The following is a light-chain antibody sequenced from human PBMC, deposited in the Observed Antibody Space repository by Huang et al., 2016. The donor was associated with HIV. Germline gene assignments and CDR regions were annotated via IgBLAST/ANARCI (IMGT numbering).Light chain of an antibody. CDR2: GAS. CDR1: QSIINN. J-gene: IGKJ2*01. V-gene: IGKV3-15*01. CDR3: HQYNNWHPEHT. Sequence: EIVLTQSPATLSVSLGERATLSCRASQSIINNLAWYQQKPGQSPRLLIYGASTRATGIPARVSGSGCVTDFALTISSLQSEDLAVYYCHQYNNWHPEHTFGQGTKLEIK.